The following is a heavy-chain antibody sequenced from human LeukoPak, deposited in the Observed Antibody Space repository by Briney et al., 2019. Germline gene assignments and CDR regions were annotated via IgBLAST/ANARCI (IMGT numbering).Heavy chain of an antibody. CDR2: INPNSGGT. J-gene: IGHJ3*02. D-gene: IGHD6-6*01. CDR1: GYTFTGYY. CDR3: ARGSSIAARRGAFDI. V-gene: IGHV1-2*02. Sequence: ASVKVSCKASGYTFTGYYMHWVRQAPGQGLEWMGWINPNSGGTNYAQKFQGRVTMTRDTSISTAYMELSRLRSDDTAVYYCARGSSIAARRGAFDIWGQGTMVTASS.